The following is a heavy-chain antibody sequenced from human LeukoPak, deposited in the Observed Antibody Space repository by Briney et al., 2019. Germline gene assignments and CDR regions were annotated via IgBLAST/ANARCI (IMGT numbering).Heavy chain of an antibody. V-gene: IGHV4-61*01. J-gene: IGHJ5*02. CDR1: GGSVSSGSYY. Sequence: SETLSLTCTVSGGSVSSGSYYWSRIRQPPGKGLEWIGYIYYSGSTNYNPSLKSRVTISVDTSKNQFSLKLSSVTAADTAVYYCARVGGYSGYDWGWFDPWGQGTLVTVSS. CDR3: ARVGGYSGYDWGWFDP. D-gene: IGHD5-12*01. CDR2: IYYSGST.